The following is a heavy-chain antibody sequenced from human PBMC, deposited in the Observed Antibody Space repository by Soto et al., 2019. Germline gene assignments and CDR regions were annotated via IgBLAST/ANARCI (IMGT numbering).Heavy chain of an antibody. V-gene: IGHV1-18*01. CDR2: ISAYNGNT. Sequence: SVQVSCKASGYTFTSYGISWVRQAPGQGLEWMGWISAYNGNTNYAQKLQGRVTMTTDTSTSTAYMELRSLRSDDTAVYYWARGFGVVISSWFALWGKGRLVTVSS. CDR1: GYTFTSYG. D-gene: IGHD3-3*01. J-gene: IGHJ1*01. CDR3: ARGFGVVISSWFAL.